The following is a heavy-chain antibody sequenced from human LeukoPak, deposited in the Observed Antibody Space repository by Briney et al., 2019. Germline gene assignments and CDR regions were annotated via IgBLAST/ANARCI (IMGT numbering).Heavy chain of an antibody. CDR2: IFYSGST. J-gene: IGHJ2*01. CDR3: ARRTYKLLRGTGYGYWYFDL. CDR1: GDSISSGSYY. Sequence: ASETLSLTCTVSGDSISSGSYYWGWIRQPPGKGLEWIGSIFYSGSTFYNPSLKSRVTISVDTSKNQFSLRLTSMTAADTAVYCCARRTYKLLRGTGYGYWYFDLWGRGTLVTVSS. D-gene: IGHD5-18*01. V-gene: IGHV4-39*01.